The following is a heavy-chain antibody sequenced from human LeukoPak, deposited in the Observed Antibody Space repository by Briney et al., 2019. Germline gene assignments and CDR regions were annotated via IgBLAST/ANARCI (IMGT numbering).Heavy chain of an antibody. V-gene: IGHV6-1*01. Sequence: SQTLSLTCAISGDSALSNSSTWNWIRQSPSRGLEWLGRTYYWSKWYNDYAPSLKSRLTIDRDTSKNHFSLHLSSVTPEDTAIYFCVRERLTPRLGGDAYFYMDVWGKGTTVTVS. J-gene: IGHJ6*03. CDR3: VRERLTPRLGGDAYFYMDV. D-gene: IGHD4-17*01. CDR1: GDSALSNSST. CDR2: TYYWSKWYN.